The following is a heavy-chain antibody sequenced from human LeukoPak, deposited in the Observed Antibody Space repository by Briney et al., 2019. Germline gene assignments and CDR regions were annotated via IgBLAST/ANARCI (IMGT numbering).Heavy chain of an antibody. D-gene: IGHD2-8*01. CDR2: IYYSGST. CDR3: ARWGRRQNGALSPLDY. Sequence: KPSETLSLTCTVSGGSISSSSYYWGWIRQPPGKGLEWIGSIYYSGSTYYNPSLKSRVTISVDTSKNQFSLKLSSVTAADTAVYYCARWGRRQNGALSPLDYWGQGTLVTVSS. V-gene: IGHV4-39*01. J-gene: IGHJ4*02. CDR1: GGSISSSSYY.